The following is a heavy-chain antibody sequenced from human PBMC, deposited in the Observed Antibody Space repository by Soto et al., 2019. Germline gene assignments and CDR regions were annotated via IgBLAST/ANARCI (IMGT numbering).Heavy chain of an antibody. Sequence: LRLSCAASGFTFSSYGMHWVRQAPGKGLEWVAVISYDGSNKYYADSVKGRFTISRDNSKNTLYLQMNSLRAEDTAVYYCAKARYDFWSGYPGAPYYYGMDVWGQGTTVTVSS. CDR2: ISYDGSNK. CDR1: GFTFSSYG. V-gene: IGHV3-30*18. J-gene: IGHJ6*02. D-gene: IGHD3-3*01. CDR3: AKARYDFWSGYPGAPYYYGMDV.